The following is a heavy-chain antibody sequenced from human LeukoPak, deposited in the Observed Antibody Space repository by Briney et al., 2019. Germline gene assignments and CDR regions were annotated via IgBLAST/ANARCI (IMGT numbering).Heavy chain of an antibody. CDR3: ARARIDY. D-gene: IGHD1-14*01. V-gene: IGHV3-7*04. CDR2: IKHDGSEK. Sequence: GGSLTLSCVGSGFTFSSYWMTWVRQAPGKGLEWVANIKHDGSEKYSVDSVKGRFTISRDNAKNLLYLQMSSLRAEDTAVYYCARARIDYWGQGTLVSVSS. CDR1: GFTFSSYW. J-gene: IGHJ4*02.